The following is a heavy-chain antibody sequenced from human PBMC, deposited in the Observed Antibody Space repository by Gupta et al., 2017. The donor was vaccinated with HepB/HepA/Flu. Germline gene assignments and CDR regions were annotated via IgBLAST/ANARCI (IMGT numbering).Heavy chain of an antibody. CDR3: ARGADGGAFDD. Sequence: QVHLQESGPGLVKPSQTLSLTCTVSGGSISSNDYYWSWIRQTPGKCLEWIGYIYFSGSTYYNPSLPSLKGRLTISVDTSTSHFFMELTSVTAADTAVYYCARGADGGAFDDGGKGTLVTVSS. J-gene: IGHJ4*02. V-gene: IGHV4-30-4*01. CDR2: IYFSGST. D-gene: IGHD4-23*01. CDR1: GGSISSNDYY.